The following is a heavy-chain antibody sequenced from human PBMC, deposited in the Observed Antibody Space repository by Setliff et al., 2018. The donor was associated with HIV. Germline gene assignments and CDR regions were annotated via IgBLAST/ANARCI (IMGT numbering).Heavy chain of an antibody. J-gene: IGHJ3*01. CDR2: IYFTGSS. CDR1: GCSISTYY. Sequence: PSETLSLTCTVSGCSISTYYWSWIRQPPGKGLEWIGSIYFTGSSDNNPSLKSRVTLSVDTSKHQFSLKLSSVTAADTAVYYCARVQMAYAAFDVWGQGTTVTVSS. V-gene: IGHV4-59*01. CDR3: ARVQMAYAAFDV. D-gene: IGHD4-17*01.